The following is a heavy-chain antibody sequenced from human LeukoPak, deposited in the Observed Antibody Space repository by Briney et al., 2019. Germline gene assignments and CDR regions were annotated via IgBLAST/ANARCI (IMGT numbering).Heavy chain of an antibody. Sequence: PGGSLRLSCAASGFTFDDYAMHWVRHAPGKGPEWVSGISWNSGSIGYADSVKGRFTISRDNAKNSLYLQMNSLRAEDMALYYCASQKLGYCSGGSCYGDAFDIWGQGTMVTVSS. CDR1: GFTFDDYA. D-gene: IGHD2-15*01. CDR3: ASQKLGYCSGGSCYGDAFDI. J-gene: IGHJ3*02. V-gene: IGHV3-9*03. CDR2: ISWNSGSI.